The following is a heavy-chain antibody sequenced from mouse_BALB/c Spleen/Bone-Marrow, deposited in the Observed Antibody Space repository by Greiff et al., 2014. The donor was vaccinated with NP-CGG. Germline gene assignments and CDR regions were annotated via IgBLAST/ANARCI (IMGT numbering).Heavy chain of an antibody. CDR3: ARWEYYAMDY. CDR1: GFNIKDTY. CDR2: IDPANGNT. V-gene: IGHV14-3*02. Sequence: DVQLQESGAELVKPGASVKLSCTASGFNIKDTYMHWVKQRPEQGLEWIGRIDPANGNTKYGPKFQGKATITADTSSNTAYLQLSSLTSEDTAVYYCARWEYYAMDYWGQGTSVTVSS. J-gene: IGHJ4*01. D-gene: IGHD4-1*01.